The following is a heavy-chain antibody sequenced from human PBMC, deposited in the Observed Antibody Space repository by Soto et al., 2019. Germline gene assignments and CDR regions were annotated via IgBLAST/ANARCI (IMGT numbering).Heavy chain of an antibody. Sequence: GGSLRLSCAASGFTVSSNYMSWVRQAPGKGLEWVSVIYSGGSTYYADSVKGRFTISRDNSKNTLYLQMNSLRAEDTAVYYCARTPGGWSGYYVYYYNGRDVWGQGTTVTGSS. J-gene: IGHJ6*02. V-gene: IGHV3-53*01. D-gene: IGHD3-3*01. CDR3: ARTPGGWSGYYVYYYNGRDV. CDR2: IYSGGST. CDR1: GFTVSSNY.